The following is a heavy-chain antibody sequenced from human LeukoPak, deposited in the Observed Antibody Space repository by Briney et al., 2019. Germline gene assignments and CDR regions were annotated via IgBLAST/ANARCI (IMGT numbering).Heavy chain of an antibody. V-gene: IGHV3-30*09. Sequence: GRSLRLSCAASGFTFSDYTMDWVRQAPGKRLQWVAVISYDGTNKYYADSVKGRFAISRDNSKNTLYLQMSSLRAEDTAVYYCATVGSSTWYYFDYWGQGTLVTVSS. CDR1: GFTFSDYT. D-gene: IGHD6-13*01. J-gene: IGHJ4*02. CDR3: ATVGSSTWYYFDY. CDR2: ISYDGTNK.